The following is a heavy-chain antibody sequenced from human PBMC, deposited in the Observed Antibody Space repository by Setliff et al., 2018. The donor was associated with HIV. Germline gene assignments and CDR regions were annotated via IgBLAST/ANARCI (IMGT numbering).Heavy chain of an antibody. CDR2: ISAYNGNT. D-gene: IGHD6-19*01. V-gene: IGHV1-18*01. J-gene: IGHJ4*02. CDR3: ARAAVAGPWRKLDY. Sequence: ASVKVSCKASGYTFTSFGISWVRQAPGQGLEWRGRISAYNGNTDHAQRLQGRVTMTTDTSTRTAYMELRSLRSDDTAVYYCARAAVAGPWRKLDYWGQGTLVTVSS. CDR1: GYTFTSFG.